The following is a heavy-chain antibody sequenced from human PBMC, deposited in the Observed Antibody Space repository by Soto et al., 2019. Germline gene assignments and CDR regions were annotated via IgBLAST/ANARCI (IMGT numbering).Heavy chain of an antibody. CDR2: IYVTGAV. V-gene: IGHV4-31*03. D-gene: IGHD2-15*01. CDR1: GAALNSGNYY. J-gene: IGHJ5*02. CDR3: AKLKIVTNNNKGSAP. Sequence: SETLSLTCSVSGAALNSGNYYWSWIRQVPGKGLEWIGHIYVTGAVDYNPSLRDRITISQDTSERQFSLNLRLVTAAGTAVYYFAKLKIVTNNNKGSAPWGQGPLVPVSS.